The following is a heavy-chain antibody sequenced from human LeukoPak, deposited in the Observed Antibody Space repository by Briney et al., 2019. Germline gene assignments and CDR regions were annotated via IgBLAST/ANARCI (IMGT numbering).Heavy chain of an antibody. Sequence: PGGSLRLSCVASGFTFSSYAMSWVRQAPGKGLEWVAFIRYDGSNKYYADSVKGRFTISRDNSKNTLYLQMNSLRAEDTAVYYCADAFWSGYYNYYMDVWGKGTTVTVSS. CDR3: ADAFWSGYYNYYMDV. J-gene: IGHJ6*03. D-gene: IGHD3-3*01. CDR1: GFTFSSYA. V-gene: IGHV3-30*02. CDR2: IRYDGSNK.